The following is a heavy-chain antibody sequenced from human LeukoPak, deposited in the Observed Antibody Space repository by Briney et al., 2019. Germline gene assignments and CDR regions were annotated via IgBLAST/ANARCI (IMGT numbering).Heavy chain of an antibody. CDR1: GFIFSSFV. J-gene: IGHJ4*02. CDR3: AKGGPRDVSSFAS. CDR2: VRFVGGEK. D-gene: IGHD3-16*02. Sequence: GGALSLSCAASGFIFSSFVIHWVRQTPGKGREGVAFVRFVGGEKYYADSVKGRFTVSKDNSKNTLYLQINSLSPEDTAVYYCAKGGPRDVSSFASWGLGVLVTVSS. V-gene: IGHV3-30*02.